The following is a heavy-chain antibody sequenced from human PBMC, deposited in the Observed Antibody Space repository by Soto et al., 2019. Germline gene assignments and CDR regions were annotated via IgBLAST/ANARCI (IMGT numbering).Heavy chain of an antibody. V-gene: IGHV3-11*06. CDR3: ARDRHNRNDVCFAFDI. CDR2: ISSSSSYT. D-gene: IGHD1-1*01. Sequence: GSLRLSCAASGFTFSDYYMSWIRQAPGKGLEWVSYISSSSSYTNYADSVKGRFTISRDNARNSLYLQMNSLRAEDTAVYYCARDRHNRNDVCFAFDIWGQGTMVTVSS. J-gene: IGHJ3*02. CDR1: GFTFSDYY.